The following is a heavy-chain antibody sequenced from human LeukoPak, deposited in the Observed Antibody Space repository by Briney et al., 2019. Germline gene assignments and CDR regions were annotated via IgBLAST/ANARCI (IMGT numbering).Heavy chain of an antibody. CDR1: GGTFSSYA. CDR3: ASSSGGSGSYYHPY. J-gene: IGHJ4*02. D-gene: IGHD3-10*01. V-gene: IGHV1-69*13. CDR2: IIPIFGTA. Sequence: GASVKVSCKASGGTFSSYAISWVRQAPGQGLEWMGGIIPIFGTASYAQKFQGRVTITADESTSTAYMELSSLRSEDTAVYYCASSSGGSGSYYHPYWGQGTLVTVSS.